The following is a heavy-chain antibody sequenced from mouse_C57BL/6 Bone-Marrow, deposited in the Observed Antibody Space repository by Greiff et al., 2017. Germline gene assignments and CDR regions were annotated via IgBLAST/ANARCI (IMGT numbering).Heavy chain of an antibody. CDR2: ISSGGSYT. J-gene: IGHJ2*01. Sequence: EVHLVESGGDLVKPGGSLKLSCAASGFTFSSYGMSWVRQTPDKRLEWVATISSGGSYTYYPDSVKGRFTIARDNAKNTLYLQMSSLKSEDTAMYYCARLRFDYWGQGTTLTVSS. V-gene: IGHV5-6*01. CDR1: GFTFSSYG. CDR3: ARLRFDY. D-gene: IGHD1-1*01.